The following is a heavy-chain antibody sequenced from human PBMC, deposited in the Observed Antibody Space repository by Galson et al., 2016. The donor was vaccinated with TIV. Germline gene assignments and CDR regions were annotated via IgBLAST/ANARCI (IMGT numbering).Heavy chain of an antibody. D-gene: IGHD6-6*01. J-gene: IGHJ4*02. CDR2: MSAYSGAS. V-gene: IGHV1-18*01. Sequence: SVKVSCKASGVTFSNFAITWVRQAPGQGLEWMGYMSAYSGASNYAQEFQGRATITTDTSTSTAYMELRNLRFDDTAVYYCARYSSTSSRRFDYWGQGTLVTVSA. CDR1: GVTFSNFA. CDR3: ARYSSTSSRRFDY.